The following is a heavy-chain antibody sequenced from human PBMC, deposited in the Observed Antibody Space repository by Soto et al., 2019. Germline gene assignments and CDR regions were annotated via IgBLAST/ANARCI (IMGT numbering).Heavy chain of an antibody. V-gene: IGHV3-21*01. J-gene: IGHJ4*02. CDR2: ISSSSSYI. CDR3: ALSYYYDRSGPPDFHY. Sequence: PGGSLRLSCAASGFTFSSYSMNWVRQAPGKGLEWVSSISSSSSYIYYADSVKGRFTISRDNAKNSLYLQMNSLRAEDTAVYYCALSYYYDRSGPPDFHYWGQGTLVTVSS. D-gene: IGHD3-22*01. CDR1: GFTFSSYS.